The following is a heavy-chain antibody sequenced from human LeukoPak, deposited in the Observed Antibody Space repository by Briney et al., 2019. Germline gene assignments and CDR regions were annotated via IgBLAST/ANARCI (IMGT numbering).Heavy chain of an antibody. J-gene: IGHJ3*02. CDR1: GGTFSSYA. D-gene: IGHD3-22*01. CDR3: ARDLVPYYYDSSGHSRWAFDI. CDR2: IIPIFGTA. Sequence: SVKVSCKASGGTFSSYAISWVRQAPGQGLEWMGGIIPIFGTANYAQKFQGRVTITADESASTAYMELSSLRSEDTAVYYCARDLVPYYYDSSGHSRWAFDIWGQGTMVTVSS. V-gene: IGHV1-69*01.